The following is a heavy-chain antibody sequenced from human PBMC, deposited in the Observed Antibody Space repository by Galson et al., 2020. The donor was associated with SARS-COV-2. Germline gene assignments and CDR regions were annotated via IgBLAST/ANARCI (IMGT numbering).Heavy chain of an antibody. D-gene: IGHD6-6*01. CDR2: IVVGIGKT. CDR3: AAFVARPVY. V-gene: IGHV1-58*01. J-gene: IGHJ4*02. CDR1: GFTFTSSA. Sequence: KISCKASGFTFTSSAVQWVRQARGQRLEWIGWIVVGIGKTNYAQKFQERVTITRDMSTSTAYMELSGLRYDDTAVYYCAAFVARPVYWGQGTLVTVSS.